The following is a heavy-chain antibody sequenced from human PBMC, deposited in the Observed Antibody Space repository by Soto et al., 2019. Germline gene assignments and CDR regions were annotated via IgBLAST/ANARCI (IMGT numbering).Heavy chain of an antibody. Sequence: PSETLSLTCAVYGGSFSGYYWSWIRQPPGKGLEWIGEINHSGSTNYNPSLKSRVTISVDTSKNQFSLKLSSVTAADTAVYYCAVTGYCSGGSCYSPHYYYYGTDVWGQGTTVTVSS. CDR1: GGSFSGYY. CDR2: INHSGST. J-gene: IGHJ6*02. D-gene: IGHD2-15*01. CDR3: AVTGYCSGGSCYSPHYYYYGTDV. V-gene: IGHV4-34*01.